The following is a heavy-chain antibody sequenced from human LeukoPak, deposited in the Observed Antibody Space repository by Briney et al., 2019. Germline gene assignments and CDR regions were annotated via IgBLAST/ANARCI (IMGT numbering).Heavy chain of an antibody. Sequence: SETLSLTCTISGGSISNYYWSWIRQTPGKGLEWIGYIYYTGGTDYNPSLKSRVTISEDTSKNQFSLKLSSVTAADTAVYYCARVAVTRGDFDYWGQGTLVTVSS. D-gene: IGHD4-11*01. CDR2: IYYTGGT. CDR3: ARVAVTRGDFDY. J-gene: IGHJ4*02. V-gene: IGHV4-59*08. CDR1: GGSISNYY.